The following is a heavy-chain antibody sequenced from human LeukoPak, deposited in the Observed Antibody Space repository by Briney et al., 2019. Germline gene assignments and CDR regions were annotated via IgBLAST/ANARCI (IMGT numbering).Heavy chain of an antibody. J-gene: IGHJ4*02. CDR3: ARDQPGSGSYPHFGY. CDR1: GFTFDDYG. CDR2: INWNGGST. Sequence: PGGSLRLSCAASGFTFDDYGMSWVRQAPGKGLEWVSGINWNGGSTGYADSVKGRFTISRDNAKNSLYLQMNSLRAEDTALYYCARDQPGSGSYPHFGYWGQGTLVTVSS. V-gene: IGHV3-20*04. D-gene: IGHD3-10*01.